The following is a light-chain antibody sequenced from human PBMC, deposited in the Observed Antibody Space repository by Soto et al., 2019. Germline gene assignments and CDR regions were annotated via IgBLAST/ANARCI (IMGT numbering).Light chain of an antibody. CDR2: EVS. V-gene: IGLV2-11*01. Sequence: QSVLTQPRSVSGSPGQSVTISCTGTSSDVGGYNYVSWYQQHPGKAPKIVISEVSRRPSGVPDRFSGSKSGNTASLTISGRQPDDEADYYCCSHAGTSTWVFGGGTKLTVL. J-gene: IGLJ3*02. CDR3: CSHAGTSTWV. CDR1: SSDVGGYNY.